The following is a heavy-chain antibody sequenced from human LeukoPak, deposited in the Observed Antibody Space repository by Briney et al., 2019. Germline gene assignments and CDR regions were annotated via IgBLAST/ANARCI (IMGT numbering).Heavy chain of an antibody. Sequence: PGGSLRLSCAASGFTFSSYWMSWVRQAPGKGLEWVANIKQDGSEKYYVDSVKGRFTISRDNAKNSLYLQTNSLRAEDTAVYYCARDYRRAVAGNAFDIWGQGTMVTVSS. CDR2: IKQDGSEK. V-gene: IGHV3-7*01. CDR1: GFTFSSYW. J-gene: IGHJ3*02. CDR3: ARDYRRAVAGNAFDI. D-gene: IGHD6-19*01.